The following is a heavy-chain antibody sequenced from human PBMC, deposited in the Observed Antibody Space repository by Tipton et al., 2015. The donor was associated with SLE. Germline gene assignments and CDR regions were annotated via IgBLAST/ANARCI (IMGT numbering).Heavy chain of an antibody. CDR2: VFHSGST. CDR1: GYSISSGYY. Sequence: TLSLTCTASGYSISSGYYWDWIRQPPGKGLEWVGSVFHSGSTYYNPSLKSRVTILVDTSKNQFSLKLSSVTAADTAVYYCARYGDYWYFDLWGRGTLVTVSS. CDR3: ARYGDYWYFDL. V-gene: IGHV4-38-2*02. D-gene: IGHD4-17*01. J-gene: IGHJ2*01.